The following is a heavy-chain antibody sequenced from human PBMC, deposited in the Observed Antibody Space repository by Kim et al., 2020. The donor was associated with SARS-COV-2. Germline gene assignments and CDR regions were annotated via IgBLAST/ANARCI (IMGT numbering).Heavy chain of an antibody. Sequence: GGSLRLSCAASGFTFSDYYMSWIRQAPGKGLEWVSYISSSSSYTNYADSVKGRFTISRDNAKNSLYLQMNSLRAEDTAVYYCARDAPTGYGDRIYYCYGMDVWGQGTTVTVSS. D-gene: IGHD4-17*01. V-gene: IGHV3-11*06. CDR2: ISSSSSYT. CDR3: ARDAPTGYGDRIYYCYGMDV. J-gene: IGHJ6*02. CDR1: GFTFSDYY.